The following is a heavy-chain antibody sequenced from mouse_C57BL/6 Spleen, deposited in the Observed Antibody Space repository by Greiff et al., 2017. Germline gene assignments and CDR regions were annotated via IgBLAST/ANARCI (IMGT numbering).Heavy chain of an antibody. D-gene: IGHD1-1*01. V-gene: IGHV1-82*01. CDR2: IYPGDGDT. J-gene: IGHJ2*01. Sequence: VQLKESGPELVKPGASVKISCKASGYAFSSSWMNWVKQRPGKGLEWIGRIYPGDGDTNYNGKFKGKATLTADKSSSTAYMQLSSLTSEDSAVYFCARCYYGSSSPLFDDWGQGTTLTVST. CDR3: ARCYYGSSSPLFDD. CDR1: GYAFSSSW.